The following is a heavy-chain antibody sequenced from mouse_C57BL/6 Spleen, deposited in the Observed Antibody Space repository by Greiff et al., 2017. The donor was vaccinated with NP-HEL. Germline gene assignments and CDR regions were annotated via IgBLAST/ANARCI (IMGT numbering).Heavy chain of an antibody. CDR3: ARREYFPYAMDY. Sequence: VQLQQSGAELVKPGASVKLSCKASGYTFTSYWMQWVNQRPGQGLEWIGEIDPSDSSPNSNQKFKGKATLTVDTSSSTAYMQLSSLTSEDSAVYYCARREYFPYAMDYWGQGTSVTVSS. CDR1: GYTFTSYW. CDR2: IDPSDSSP. J-gene: IGHJ4*01. D-gene: IGHD5-1*01. V-gene: IGHV1-50*01.